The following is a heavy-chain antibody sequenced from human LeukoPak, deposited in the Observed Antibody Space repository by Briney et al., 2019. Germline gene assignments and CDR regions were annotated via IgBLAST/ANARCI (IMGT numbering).Heavy chain of an antibody. CDR1: GFTFTTYG. CDR2: IGGSGVRT. Sequence: GGTLRLSCSASGFTFTTYGMNWVRQAPGKGLEWVSGIGGSGVRTYYADSVKGRFTISRDNSRNTVYLQMKSLRDEDTAVYYCAKGRFDSRTFDYWGQGTLVTFSS. V-gene: IGHV3-23*01. D-gene: IGHD3-22*01. CDR3: AKGRFDSRTFDY. J-gene: IGHJ4*02.